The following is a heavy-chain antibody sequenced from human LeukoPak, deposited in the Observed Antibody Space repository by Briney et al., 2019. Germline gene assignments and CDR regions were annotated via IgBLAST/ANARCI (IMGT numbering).Heavy chain of an antibody. D-gene: IGHD6-13*01. CDR2: IIPIFGTA. Sequence: GASVKVSCKASGGTFSSYAISWVRQAPGQGLEWMGGIIPIFGTANYAQKFQGRVTMTRDMSTSTVYMELSSLRSDDTAVYYCATSGPDSSSWYYYMDVWGKGTTVTISS. J-gene: IGHJ6*03. CDR3: ATSGPDSSSWYYYMDV. V-gene: IGHV1-69*05. CDR1: GGTFSSYA.